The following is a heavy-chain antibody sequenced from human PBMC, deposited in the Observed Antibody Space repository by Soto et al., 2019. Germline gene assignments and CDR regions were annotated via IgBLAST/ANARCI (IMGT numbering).Heavy chain of an antibody. D-gene: IGHD6-19*01. CDR3: AKAFSLGILRLVRYYMDV. Sequence: ASVKVSCKASGYTFTSYYMHWVRQAPGQGLEWMGIINPSGGSTSYAQKFQGRVTMTRDTSTSTVYMELSSLRSEDTAVYYCAKAFSLGILRLVRYYMDVWGKGTTVTVAS. CDR2: INPSGGST. V-gene: IGHV1-46*03. J-gene: IGHJ6*03. CDR1: GYTFTSYY.